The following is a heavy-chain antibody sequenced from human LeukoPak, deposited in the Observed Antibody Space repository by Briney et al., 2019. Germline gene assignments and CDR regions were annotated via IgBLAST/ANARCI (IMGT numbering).Heavy chain of an antibody. CDR3: ARDNRSMVRGVTPYNWFDP. Sequence: SETLSLTCTVSGGSISSYYWSWIRQPAEKGLEWIGRIYTSGSTNYNPSLKSRVTISVDKSKNQFSLKLSSVTAADTAVYYCARDNRSMVRGVTPYNWFDPWGQGTLVTVSS. CDR2: IYTSGST. CDR1: GGSISSYY. J-gene: IGHJ5*02. V-gene: IGHV4-4*07. D-gene: IGHD3-10*01.